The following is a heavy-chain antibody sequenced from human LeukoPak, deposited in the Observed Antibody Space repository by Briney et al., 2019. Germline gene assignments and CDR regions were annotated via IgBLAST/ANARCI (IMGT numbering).Heavy chain of an antibody. CDR2: MSYDGGTK. V-gene: IGHV3-30*03. CDR3: ARSRIDY. Sequence: PGGSLRLSCAASGFTFTSYAMHWVRQAPGKGLEWVAVMSYDGGTKYYAESVKGRFTISRDNANNILYLQMNSLRGEDTAVYYCARSRIDYWGRGTLATVSS. J-gene: IGHJ4*02. CDR1: GFTFTSYA.